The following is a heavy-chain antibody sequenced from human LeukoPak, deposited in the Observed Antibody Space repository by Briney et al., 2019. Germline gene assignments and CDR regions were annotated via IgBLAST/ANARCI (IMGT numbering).Heavy chain of an antibody. Sequence: PGGSLRLSCAASGVIFSNAWMSWVRQAPGKGLEWVGGIKSKTEGGATDYAAPVKGRFTISRDDSKNTLYLQMNSLKTEDTAVYFCTTLLLWSGELLVDFEYWGQGTLVTVSS. D-gene: IGHD3-10*01. CDR1: GVIFSNAW. CDR3: TTLLLWSGELLVDFEY. V-gene: IGHV3-15*01. CDR2: IKSKTEGGAT. J-gene: IGHJ4*02.